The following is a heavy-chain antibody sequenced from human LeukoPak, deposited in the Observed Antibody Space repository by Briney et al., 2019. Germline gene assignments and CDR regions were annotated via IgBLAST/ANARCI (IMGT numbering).Heavy chain of an antibody. CDR3: ARQYYYDSSGYSNAFDI. Sequence: GSLKISCKGSGYSFTSYWIGWVRQMPGKGLVGVGIIYPGDSDIRYSPSFQGQVTISADKSISTAYLQWSSLKASDTAMYYCARQYYYDSSGYSNAFDIWGQGTMVTVSS. J-gene: IGHJ3*02. V-gene: IGHV5-51*01. CDR1: GYSFTSYW. CDR2: IYPGDSDI. D-gene: IGHD3-22*01.